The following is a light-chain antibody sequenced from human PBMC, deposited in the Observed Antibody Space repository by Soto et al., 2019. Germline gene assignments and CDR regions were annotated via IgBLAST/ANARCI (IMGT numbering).Light chain of an antibody. CDR2: AAS. Sequence: EVVLTQSPGPVSLSPGERATLSCRASQSVTSNYLAWYQQKPGQAPRLLIYAASSRATGIPDRFSGSGSGTDFTLIISRLEPEDFAVYYCQQYGSSMTWTFGQGTKGEIK. J-gene: IGKJ1*01. V-gene: IGKV3-20*01. CDR1: QSVTSNY. CDR3: QQYGSSMTWT.